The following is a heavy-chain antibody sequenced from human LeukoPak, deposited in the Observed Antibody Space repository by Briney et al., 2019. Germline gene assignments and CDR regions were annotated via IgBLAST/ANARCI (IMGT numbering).Heavy chain of an antibody. CDR1: GFTFSSYG. CDR2: IRYDGSNK. CDR3: AKGYVRWELLSGDAFDI. D-gene: IGHD1-26*01. Sequence: GGSLRLSCAASGFTFSSYGMHWVRQAPGKGLEWVAFIRYDGSNKHYADSVKGRFTISRDNSKNTLYLQMNSLRAEDTAVYYCAKGYVRWELLSGDAFDIWGQGTMVTVSS. V-gene: IGHV3-30*02. J-gene: IGHJ3*02.